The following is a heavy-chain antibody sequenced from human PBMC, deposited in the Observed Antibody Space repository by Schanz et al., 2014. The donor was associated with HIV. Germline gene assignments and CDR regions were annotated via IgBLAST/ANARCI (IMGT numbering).Heavy chain of an antibody. D-gene: IGHD2-8*01. CDR3: ARDGYTHGQKGYYFDY. J-gene: IGHJ4*02. Sequence: EVQLVESGGGLVQPGGSLRLSCVASGVTFSNYWMTWVRHVSGKGLEWLSSISATGTYVYYTGSLKGRFTISRDNANNSLYLQMNRLRAEDTAVYFCARDGYTHGQKGYYFDYWGQGTLVTVSS. V-gene: IGHV3-21*01. CDR1: GVTFSNYW. CDR2: ISATGTYV.